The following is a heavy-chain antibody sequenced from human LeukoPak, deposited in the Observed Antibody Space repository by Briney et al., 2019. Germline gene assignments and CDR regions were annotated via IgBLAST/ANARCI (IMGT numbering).Heavy chain of an antibody. CDR2: ISHSGTT. J-gene: IGHJ4*02. CDR3: ARDSANGKSWSFDY. D-gene: IGHD2-8*01. Sequence: PSGTLSLTCAVSGDSISSDNWWNWFRQPPGKGLEWIGEISHSGTTLYNPSLKSRVTISVDKSKNQFSLNLNSVTAADTAVYYCARDSANGKSWSFDYWGQGTLVVVSS. V-gene: IGHV4-4*02. CDR1: GDSISSDNW.